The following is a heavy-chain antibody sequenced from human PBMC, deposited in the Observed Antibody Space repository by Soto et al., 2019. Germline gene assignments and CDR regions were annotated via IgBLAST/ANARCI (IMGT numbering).Heavy chain of an antibody. V-gene: IGHV3-21*06. CDR3: ARAAREMATTPHGY. J-gene: IGHJ4*02. D-gene: IGHD5-12*01. CDR1: GFTSRNFA. Sequence: GGSLRLSCAVSGFTSRNFAMNWVRQAPGKGLEWVSSISSTGGSIYYAESLKGRFTVSRDNAQNFLYLQMNRLRVEDTAVYYCARAAREMATTPHGYWGQGTLVTVSS. CDR2: ISSTGGSI.